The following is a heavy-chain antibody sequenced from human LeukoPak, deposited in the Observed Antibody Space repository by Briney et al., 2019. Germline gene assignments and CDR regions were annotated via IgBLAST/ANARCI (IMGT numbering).Heavy chain of an antibody. D-gene: IGHD3-22*01. Sequence: GASVKVSCKASGYTFTSYGISWVRQAPGQGLEWMGWMNPNSGNTGYAQKFQGRVTITRNTSISTAYMELSSLRSEDTAVYYCARGRYYDTPFDPWGQGTLVTVSS. J-gene: IGHJ5*02. V-gene: IGHV1-8*03. CDR2: MNPNSGNT. CDR3: ARGRYYDTPFDP. CDR1: GYTFTSYG.